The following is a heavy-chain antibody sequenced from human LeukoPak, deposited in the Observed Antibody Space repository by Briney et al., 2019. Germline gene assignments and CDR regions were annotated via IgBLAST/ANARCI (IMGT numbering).Heavy chain of an antibody. CDR1: GYMFTGYY. D-gene: IGHD4-17*01. V-gene: IGHV1-2*02. J-gene: IGHJ3*02. CDR3: ARADGDYEGSPSDI. CDR2: INPNSGGT. Sequence: ASVKVSCKASGYMFTGYYMQWVRQAPGQGFEWMGWINPNSGGTNYAQKFQGRVTMTRDTSISTAYMELNRLRSDDTAVYYCARADGDYEGSPSDIWGQGTMVTVSS.